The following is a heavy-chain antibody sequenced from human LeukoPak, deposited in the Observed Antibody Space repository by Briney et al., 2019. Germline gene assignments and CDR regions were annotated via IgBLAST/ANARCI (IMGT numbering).Heavy chain of an antibody. CDR3: AHSLYGDPFDY. CDR2: IDLDDDK. J-gene: IGHJ4*02. D-gene: IGHD4-17*01. Sequence: KGSGPTLVNPTQTLTLTCSFSGFSLSTSGMCVSWIRQPPGKALEFLARIDLDDDKYYRTSLKTRLTISKDTSKDQVVLTMTNMDPVDTATYYCAHSLYGDPFDYWGQGTLVTVSS. V-gene: IGHV2-70*12. CDR1: GFSLSTSGMC.